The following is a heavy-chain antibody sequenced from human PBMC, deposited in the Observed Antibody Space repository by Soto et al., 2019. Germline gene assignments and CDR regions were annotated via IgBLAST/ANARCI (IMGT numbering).Heavy chain of an antibody. Sequence: QVQLVQSGAEVKKPGSSVKVSCKASGGTFSSYAISWVRQAPGQGLEWMGGIIPIFGTANYAQKFQGRVTITADKSTSTAYMELSSLSSEDTAVSYCARCPFYYDCSGLMGDYYYGMDVWGQGTTVTVSS. CDR3: ARCPFYYDCSGLMGDYYYGMDV. D-gene: IGHD3-22*01. CDR2: IIPIFGTA. J-gene: IGHJ6*02. V-gene: IGHV1-69*06. CDR1: GGTFSSYA.